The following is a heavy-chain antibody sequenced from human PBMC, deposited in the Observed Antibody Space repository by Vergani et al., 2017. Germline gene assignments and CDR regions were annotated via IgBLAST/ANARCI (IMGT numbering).Heavy chain of an antibody. D-gene: IGHD2-8*01. Sequence: QVQLQQWGGGLLKPSETLSLTCVVNGGSFTSYHWTWIRQSPGEGLEWVGDIDHTGRPDYNSSLKSRLTMAVDKSRKQFSLTLHSVTATDTAIYFCARVNTETNGHLYYYYYMDVWGQGTAVTVS. CDR3: ARVNTETNGHLYYYYYMDV. CDR2: IDHTGRP. V-gene: IGHV4-34*01. J-gene: IGHJ6*03. CDR1: GGSFTSYH.